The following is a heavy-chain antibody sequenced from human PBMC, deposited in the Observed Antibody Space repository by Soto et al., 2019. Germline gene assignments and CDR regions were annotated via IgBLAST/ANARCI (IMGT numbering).Heavy chain of an antibody. CDR1: GFTFSSYA. V-gene: IGHV3-23*01. D-gene: IGHD6-19*01. J-gene: IGHJ4*02. CDR3: ATGGGSGPFDY. Sequence: EVQLLESGGDLVQPGGSLRLSCAASGFTFSSYAMSWVRQAPGKGLEWVSAISRSGGSTYYVDSVKGRFTISRDNSKNTVYLQVNSLRAEDTAVYYCATGGGSGPFDYWGQGTLVTVSS. CDR2: ISRSGGST.